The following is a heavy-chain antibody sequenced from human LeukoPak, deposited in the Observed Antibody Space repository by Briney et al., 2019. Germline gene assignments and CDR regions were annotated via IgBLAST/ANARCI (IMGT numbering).Heavy chain of an antibody. J-gene: IGHJ5*02. D-gene: IGHD5-18*01. Sequence: GASVKVSCKASGYTFTSYDINWVRQATGQGLEWMGWMNPNSGNTGYAQKFQGRVTMTRNTSISTAYMELSSLRSEDTAVYYCARVRPIQLWPNVGYNWFDPWGQGTLVTVSS. CDR3: ARVRPIQLWPNVGYNWFDP. V-gene: IGHV1-8*01. CDR2: MNPNSGNT. CDR1: GYTFTSYD.